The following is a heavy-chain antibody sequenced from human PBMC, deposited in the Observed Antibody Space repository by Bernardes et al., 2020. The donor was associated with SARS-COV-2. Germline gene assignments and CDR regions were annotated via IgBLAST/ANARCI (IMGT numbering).Heavy chain of an antibody. V-gene: IGHV3-9*01. CDR3: AKVRLEYCSTTSCVFDY. CDR2: LNWNSGSI. D-gene: IGHD2-2*01. J-gene: IGHJ4*02. Sequence: GGSLRLSCTASGFSFDDYAMHWVRQAPGKGLEWVSGLNWNSGSIAYADSVKGRFTISRDNAKSSLYLQMNGLRPEDTALYFCAKVRLEYCSTTSCVFDYWGQGTLVTVSS. CDR1: GFSFDDYA.